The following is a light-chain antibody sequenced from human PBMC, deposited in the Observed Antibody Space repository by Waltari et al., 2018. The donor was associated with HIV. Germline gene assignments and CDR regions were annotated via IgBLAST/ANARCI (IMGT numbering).Light chain of an antibody. J-gene: IGLJ3*02. CDR2: DVA. CDR1: GDDIGAYNS. V-gene: IGLV2-11*01. Sequence: QSALTQPRSVSGSPGQLVTISCTGSGDDIGAYNSVSWHQHHPGKAPKLIIYDVAQRPSGVPDRFSGFRSGNTASLTISALQPEDEADYYCCSYAGSFTWVFGGGTRLTVL. CDR3: CSYAGSFTWV.